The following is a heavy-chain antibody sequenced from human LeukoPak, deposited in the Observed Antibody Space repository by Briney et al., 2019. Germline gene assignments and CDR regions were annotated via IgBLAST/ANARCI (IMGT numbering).Heavy chain of an antibody. J-gene: IGHJ4*02. CDR2: IIPIFGTA. CDR3: ARSRRYYFDY. V-gene: IGHV1-69*05. CDR1: GGTFSSYA. Sequence: ASVKVSCKASGGTFSSYAISWVRQAPGQGLEWMGGIIPIFGTANYAQRFQGRVTITTDESTSTAYMELSSLRSEDTAVYYCARSRRYYFDYWGQGTLVTVSS. D-gene: IGHD1-1*01.